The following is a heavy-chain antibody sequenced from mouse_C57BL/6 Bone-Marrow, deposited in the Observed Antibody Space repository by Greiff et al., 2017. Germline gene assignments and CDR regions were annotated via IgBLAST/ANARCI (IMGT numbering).Heavy chain of an antibody. J-gene: IGHJ4*01. CDR2: INYDGSST. D-gene: IGHD2-4*01. CDR1: GFTFSDYY. Sequence: EVKLMESEGGLVQPGSSMNLSCTASGFTFSDYYMAWVRQVPEKGLEWVANINYDGSSTYYLDSLKSRFIISRDNAKNILYLQMSSLKSEDTATYYCAREHYDDYGYAMDYWGQGTSVTVSS. V-gene: IGHV5-16*01. CDR3: AREHYDDYGYAMDY.